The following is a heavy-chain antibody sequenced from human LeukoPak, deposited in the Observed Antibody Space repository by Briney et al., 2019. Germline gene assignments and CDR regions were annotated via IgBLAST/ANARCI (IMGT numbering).Heavy chain of an antibody. V-gene: IGHV4-34*01. CDR1: DGSFSGYY. D-gene: IGHD2-15*01. CDR3: ARGIASSDPKFDP. CDR2: INHSGSA. J-gene: IGHJ5*02. Sequence: SETLSLTCAVYDGSFSGYYCSWIRQPPGKGLEWIGEINHSGSANYNPSLKSRVTIFLDTSKNQFSLNLSSVTAADTAVYYCARGIASSDPKFDPWGQGTLVTVSS.